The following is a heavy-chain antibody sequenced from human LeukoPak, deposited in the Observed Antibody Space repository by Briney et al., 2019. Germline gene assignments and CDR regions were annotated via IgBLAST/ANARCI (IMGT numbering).Heavy chain of an antibody. CDR3: ARDPYSSTWSYGMDV. D-gene: IGHD6-13*01. CDR1: GFTFSTYW. J-gene: IGHJ6*02. Sequence: PGGSLRLSCAASGFTFSTYWMSGVRQAPGKGLEWVANIKQDGSEKVYVDSVKGRFTISRDNAQNSLFLQMNALRAEDTAVYYCARDPYSSTWSYGMDVWGQGTTVTVSS. V-gene: IGHV3-7*05. CDR2: IKQDGSEK.